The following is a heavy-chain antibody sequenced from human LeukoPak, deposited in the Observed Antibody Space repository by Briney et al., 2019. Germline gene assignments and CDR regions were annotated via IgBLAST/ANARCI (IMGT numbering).Heavy chain of an antibody. CDR3: ARGRPYYDILTGYGYYGMDV. CDR2: INPNSGGT. D-gene: IGHD3-9*01. Sequence: ASVKVSCKASGYTFTGYYMHWVRQAPGQGLEWIGWINPNSGGTNYAQKFQGRVTMTRDTSISTAYMELSRLRSDDTAVYYCARGRPYYDILTGYGYYGMDVWGQGTTVTVSS. V-gene: IGHV1-2*02. CDR1: GYTFTGYY. J-gene: IGHJ6*02.